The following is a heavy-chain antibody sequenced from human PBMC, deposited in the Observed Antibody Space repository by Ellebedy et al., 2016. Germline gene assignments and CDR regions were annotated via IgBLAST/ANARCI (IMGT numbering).Heavy chain of an antibody. J-gene: IGHJ4*02. CDR1: GFTFSSYN. CDR3: ARVWSDYGSGSYYNNC. D-gene: IGHD3-10*01. CDR2: IGSSTTK. V-gene: IGHV3-48*04. Sequence: GGSLRLSCAASGFTFSSYNMNWVRQAPGKGLEWVSYIGSSTTKYYADSVRGRFTISRDNAKNSLYLQMNGLRAEDTAVYYCARVWSDYGSGSYYNNCWGQGALVTVSS.